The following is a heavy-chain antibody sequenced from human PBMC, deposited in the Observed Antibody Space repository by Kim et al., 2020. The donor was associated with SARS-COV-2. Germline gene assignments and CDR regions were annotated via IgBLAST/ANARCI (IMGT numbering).Heavy chain of an antibody. CDR2: ISSSGSTI. Sequence: GGSLRLSCAASGFTFSDYYMSWIRQAPGKGLEWVSYISSSGSTIYYADSVKGRFTISRDNAKNSLYLQMNSLRAEDTAVYYCARDHFGVDTAMVTFYYYGMDVWGQGTTVTVSS. J-gene: IGHJ6*02. V-gene: IGHV3-11*01. CDR3: ARDHFGVDTAMVTFYYYGMDV. CDR1: GFTFSDYY. D-gene: IGHD5-18*01.